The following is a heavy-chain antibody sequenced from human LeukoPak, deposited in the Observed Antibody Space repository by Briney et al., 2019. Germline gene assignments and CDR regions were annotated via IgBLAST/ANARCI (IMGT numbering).Heavy chain of an antibody. D-gene: IGHD5-18*01. CDR3: VSLRGFSYGYFDY. CDR2: IYYSKNT. J-gene: IGHJ4*02. CDR1: GGSISSSSAY. V-gene: IGHV4-39*01. Sequence: SETLSLTCTVSGGSISSSSAYWGWIRQPPGKGLEWIGSIYYSKNTYYNPSLKSRVTISADTSKNQFSLTLGSVSATDTAVYYCVSLRGFSYGYFDYWGQGTLVTVSS.